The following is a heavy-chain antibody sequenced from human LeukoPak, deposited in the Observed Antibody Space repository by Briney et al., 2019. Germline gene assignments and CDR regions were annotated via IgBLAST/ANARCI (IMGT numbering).Heavy chain of an antibody. J-gene: IGHJ3*02. D-gene: IGHD3-10*01. V-gene: IGHV3-43*01. CDR2: ISWDGGST. CDR3: ALLGFGESKHADDAFDI. CDR1: GFTFDDYT. Sequence: AGGSLRLSCAASGFTFDDYTMHWVRQAPGKGLEWVSLISWDGGSTYYADSVKGRFTISRDNSKNSLYLQMNSLRAEDTALYYCALLGFGESKHADDAFDIWGQGTMVTVSS.